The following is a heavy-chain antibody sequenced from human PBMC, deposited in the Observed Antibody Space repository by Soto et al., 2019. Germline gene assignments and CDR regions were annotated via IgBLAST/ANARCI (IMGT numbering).Heavy chain of an antibody. CDR1: GGTFNTYA. V-gene: IGHV1-69*19. CDR3: AREVQVHTPAFVY. Sequence: QVQLMQSGAEMKKPGSSVKVSCQSSGGTFNTYAMNWVRQAPGQGPEWMGDISPMFGAANYAPKFQRRVTITADESTGTSYMQLSSLTSEDTALYFCAREVQVHTPAFVYWGQGTLVTVSS. J-gene: IGHJ4*02. CDR2: ISPMFGAA. D-gene: IGHD3-10*01.